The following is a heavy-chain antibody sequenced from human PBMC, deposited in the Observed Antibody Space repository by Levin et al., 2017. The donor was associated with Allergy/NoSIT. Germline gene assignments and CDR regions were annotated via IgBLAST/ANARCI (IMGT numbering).Heavy chain of an antibody. Sequence: GGSLRLSCAASGFTFSNAWMSWVRQAPGKGLEWVGRIKSKTDGGTTDYAAPVKGRFTISRDDSKNTLYLQMNSLKTEDTAVYYCTTTAGIWAGYYYFDYWGQGTLVTVSS. V-gene: IGHV3-15*01. D-gene: IGHD3/OR15-3a*01. J-gene: IGHJ4*02. CDR3: TTTAGIWAGYYYFDY. CDR1: GFTFSNAW. CDR2: IKSKTDGGTT.